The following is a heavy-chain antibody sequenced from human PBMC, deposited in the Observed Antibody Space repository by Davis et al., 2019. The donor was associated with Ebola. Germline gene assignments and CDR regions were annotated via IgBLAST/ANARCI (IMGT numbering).Heavy chain of an antibody. V-gene: IGHV3-73*01. J-gene: IGHJ4*02. CDR2: IRSKANSYAT. D-gene: IGHD2-2*01. CDR1: GFTFSSYS. CDR3: TRGGPTSDDY. Sequence: GESLKISCAASGFTFSSYSMNWVRQAPGKGLEWVGRIRSKANSYATAYAASVKGRFTISRDDSKNTAYLQMNSLKTEDTAVYYCTRGGPTSDDYWGQGTLVTVSS.